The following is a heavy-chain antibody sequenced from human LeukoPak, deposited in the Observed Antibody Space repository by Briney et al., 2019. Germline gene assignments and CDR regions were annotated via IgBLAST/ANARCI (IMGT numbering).Heavy chain of an antibody. CDR1: GFTFSSYE. D-gene: IGHD2-15*01. CDR2: ISSSGSTI. Sequence: GGSLRLSCAASGFTFSSYEMNWVRQAPGKGLEWVSYISSSGSTIYYADSVKGRFTISRDNAKNSLYLQMNSLRAEDTAVYYCARIGYCSGGGCYSLGLFDYWGQGTLVTVSS. CDR3: ARIGYCSGGGCYSLGLFDY. V-gene: IGHV3-48*03. J-gene: IGHJ4*02.